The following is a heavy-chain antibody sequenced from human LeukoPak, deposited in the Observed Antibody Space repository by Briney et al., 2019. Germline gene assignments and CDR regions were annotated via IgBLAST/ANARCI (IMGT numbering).Heavy chain of an antibody. CDR3: ARAADSNRLREPDY. D-gene: IGHD6-25*01. CDR2: IYSGGST. CDR1: GFTVSSNY. J-gene: IGHJ4*02. Sequence: PGGSLRLSCAASGFTVSSNYMSWVRQAPGKGLEWVSVIYSGGSTYYADSVKGRFTISRDNSKNTLYLQMGSLRAEDMAVYYCARAADSNRLREPDYWGQGTLVTVSS. V-gene: IGHV3-66*01.